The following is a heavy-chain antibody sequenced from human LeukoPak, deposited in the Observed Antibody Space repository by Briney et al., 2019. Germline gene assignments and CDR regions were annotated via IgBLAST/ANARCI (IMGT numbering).Heavy chain of an antibody. J-gene: IGHJ4*02. Sequence: SVKVSCKASGYTFTSYGISWVRQAPGQGLEWMGGIIPIFGTANYAQKFQGRVTITTDESTSTAYMELSSLRSEDTAVYYCAKGSSSSPDYWGQGTLVTVSS. CDR3: AKGSSSSPDY. CDR2: IIPIFGTA. CDR1: GYTFTSYG. D-gene: IGHD6-13*01. V-gene: IGHV1-69*05.